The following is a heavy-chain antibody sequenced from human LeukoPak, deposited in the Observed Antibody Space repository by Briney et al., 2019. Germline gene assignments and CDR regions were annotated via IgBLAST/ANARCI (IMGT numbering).Heavy chain of an antibody. CDR3: ARDRLYYYDSSGYLDY. D-gene: IGHD3-22*01. CDR2: ISSSGSTI. Sequence: GGSLRLSCAASGFTFNDYYMSWIRQAPGKGLEWVSYISSSGSTIYYADSVKGRFTISRDNAKNSLYLQMNSLRAEDTAVYYCARDRLYYYDSSGYLDYWGQGTLVTVSS. CDR1: GFTFNDYY. V-gene: IGHV3-11*01. J-gene: IGHJ4*02.